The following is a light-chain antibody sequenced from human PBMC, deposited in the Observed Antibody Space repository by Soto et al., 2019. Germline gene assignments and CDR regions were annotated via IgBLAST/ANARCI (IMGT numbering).Light chain of an antibody. CDR1: SSEIGGYNY. J-gene: IGLJ1*01. CDR2: DVS. CDR3: SSYAGTPQA. V-gene: IGLV2-11*01. Sequence: QSALTQPPSVSGSPGQSVTISCTGTSSEIGGYNYVSWYQQLPGKAPKLIIYDVSKRPSGVPDRFSGSNSGNTASLTISGLQAEEEANYSASSYAGTPQAFGTGTKVT.